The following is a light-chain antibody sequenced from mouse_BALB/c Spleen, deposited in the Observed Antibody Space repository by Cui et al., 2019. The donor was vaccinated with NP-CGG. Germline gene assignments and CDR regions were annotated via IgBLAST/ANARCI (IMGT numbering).Light chain of an antibody. CDR2: GTN. CDR3: ALWYSNHWV. J-gene: IGLJ1*01. V-gene: IGLV1*01. CDR1: TGAVTTSNY. Sequence: QSCVTEESALTTSPGETVTLTCRSSTGAVTTSNYANWVQEKPDHLFTGLIGGTNNRAPGVPARFSGSLIGDKAALTITGAQTEDDAIYFCALWYSNHWVFGGGTKLTVL.